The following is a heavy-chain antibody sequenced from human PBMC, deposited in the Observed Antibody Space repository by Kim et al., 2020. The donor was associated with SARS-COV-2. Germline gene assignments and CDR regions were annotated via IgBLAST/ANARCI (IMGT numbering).Heavy chain of an antibody. CDR1: GGSITSGGYY. V-gene: IGHV4-31*03. CDR3: ARDRRRGSHYYDSSGYYYGFDY. Sequence: SETLSLTCTVSGGSITSGGYYWSWIRQLPGKGLEWIGSIYYSGSTYYNPSLKRRVTISVDTSKNQFSLKLSSVTAADTAVYYCARDRRRGSHYYDSSGYYYGFDYWGQGTLVTVSS. CDR2: IYYSGST. J-gene: IGHJ4*02. D-gene: IGHD3-22*01.